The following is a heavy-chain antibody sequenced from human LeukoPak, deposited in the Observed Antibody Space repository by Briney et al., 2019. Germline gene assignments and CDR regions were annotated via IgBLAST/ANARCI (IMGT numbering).Heavy chain of an antibody. V-gene: IGHV4-38-2*02. CDR3: ASREDSSSWYWNSVVLDY. CDR1: GDSISSGDYY. D-gene: IGHD6-13*01. CDR2: IYHSGST. J-gene: IGHJ4*02. Sequence: PSETLSLTCTVSGDSISSGDYYWAWVRQPPGKGLEWIGSIYHSGSTYYNPSLKSRVTISVDTSKNQFSLKLSSVTAADTAVYYCASREDSSSWYWNSVVLDYWGQGTLVTVSS.